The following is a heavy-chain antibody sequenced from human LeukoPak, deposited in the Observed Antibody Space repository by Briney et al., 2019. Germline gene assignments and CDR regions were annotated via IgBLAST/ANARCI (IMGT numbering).Heavy chain of an antibody. Sequence: GGSLRLSCAASGFTFSSYAMSWVRQAPGKGLEWVSAISGSGGSTYYADSVKGRFTISRDNAKNSLYLQMNSLRAEDTAVYYCARGGDEIVVVPGANYYWGQGTLVTVSS. CDR1: GFTFSSYA. CDR2: ISGSGGST. V-gene: IGHV3-23*01. D-gene: IGHD2-2*01. CDR3: ARGGDEIVVVPGANYY. J-gene: IGHJ4*02.